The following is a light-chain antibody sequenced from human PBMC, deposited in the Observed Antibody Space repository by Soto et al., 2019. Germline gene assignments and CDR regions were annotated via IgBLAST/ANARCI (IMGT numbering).Light chain of an antibody. Sequence: QSALTQPASVSGSPGQSITISCTGTSSDVGDYNYVSWYQQHPGKAPKLMIYDVSNRPSGVSNRFSGSKSGNTASLTISGLQAEDESDYYCSSYTSSTTVVFGGGTKLIVL. CDR3: SSYTSSTTVV. J-gene: IGLJ2*01. CDR1: SSDVGDYNY. V-gene: IGLV2-14*01. CDR2: DVS.